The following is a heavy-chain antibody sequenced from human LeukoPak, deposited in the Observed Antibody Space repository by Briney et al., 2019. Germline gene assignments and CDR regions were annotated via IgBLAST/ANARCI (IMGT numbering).Heavy chain of an antibody. D-gene: IGHD3-22*01. Sequence: SETLSLTCTVSGGSISSSSYYWGWIRQPPGKGLEWIGSIYYSGSTYYNPSLKSRVTISVDTSKNQFSLKLSSVTAADTAVYYCARDMITMKVVAPDAFDIWGQGTMVTVSS. CDR3: ARDMITMKVVAPDAFDI. CDR2: IYYSGST. V-gene: IGHV4-39*07. J-gene: IGHJ3*02. CDR1: GGSISSSSYY.